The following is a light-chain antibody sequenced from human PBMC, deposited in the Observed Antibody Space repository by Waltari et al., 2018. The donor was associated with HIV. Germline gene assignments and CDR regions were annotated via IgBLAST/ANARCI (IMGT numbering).Light chain of an antibody. CDR1: SSNIGSYY. J-gene: IGLJ2*01. Sequence: QSVLTQPPSASGTPGQRVTISCSGSSSNIGSYYVYWYQQLPGTAPKLLIYRNNQRPSGVPDRFSGSKSGTSASLAISGLRSEDEADYYGAAWTDSLSGVVFGGGTKLSVL. CDR3: AAWTDSLSGVV. V-gene: IGLV1-47*01. CDR2: RNN.